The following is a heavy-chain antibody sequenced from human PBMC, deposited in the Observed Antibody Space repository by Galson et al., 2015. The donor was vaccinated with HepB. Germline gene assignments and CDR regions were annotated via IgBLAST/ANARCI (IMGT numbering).Heavy chain of an antibody. V-gene: IGHV3-23*01. D-gene: IGHD3-9*01. CDR2: ISGSGGST. CDR3: AKNGVLSGYEDY. Sequence: SLRLSCAASGFTFSSYAMSWVRQAPGKGLEWVSAISGSGGSTYYADSVKGRFTISRDNSKNTLYLQMNSLRAEDTAVYYCAKNGVLSGYEDYWGQGTLVTVSS. J-gene: IGHJ4*02. CDR1: GFTFSSYA.